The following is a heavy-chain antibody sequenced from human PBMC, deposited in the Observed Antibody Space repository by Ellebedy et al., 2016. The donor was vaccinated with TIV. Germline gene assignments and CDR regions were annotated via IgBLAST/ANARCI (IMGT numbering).Heavy chain of an antibody. CDR2: INSDGSST. CDR3: ARDSSGWYYYYGMDV. J-gene: IGHJ6*02. V-gene: IGHV3-74*01. D-gene: IGHD6-19*01. CDR1: GFTFSSYW. Sequence: GESLKISXAASGFTFSSYWMHWVRQAPGKGLVWVSRINSDGSSTSYADSVKGRFTISRDNAKNTLYLKMNSLRAEDTAVYYCARDSSGWYYYYGMDVWGQGTTVTVSS.